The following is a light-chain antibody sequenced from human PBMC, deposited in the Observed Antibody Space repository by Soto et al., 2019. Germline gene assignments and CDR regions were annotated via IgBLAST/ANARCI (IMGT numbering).Light chain of an antibody. V-gene: IGKV2D-29*02. CDR1: HSLLHITGETF. CDR3: MQSTQLPPT. Sequence: DFVMTQTKLSLSVATGQPASISCKSSHSLLHITGETFLFWYLQKPGQSPQLLIYEVSTRVSGVPDRFSGSGSGTDFTLEISRVETDDVGIYYCMQSTQLPPTFGQGTLLEIK. J-gene: IGKJ5*01. CDR2: EVS.